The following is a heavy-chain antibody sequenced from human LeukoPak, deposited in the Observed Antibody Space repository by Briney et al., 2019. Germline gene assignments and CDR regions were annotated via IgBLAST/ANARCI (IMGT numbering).Heavy chain of an antibody. CDR1: GFTFSSYA. Sequence: GGSPRLSCAASGFTFSSYAMNWVRQAPGKGLEWVSSISSSSSYIYYADSVKGRFTISRDNAKNSLYLQMNSLRAEDTAVYYCARDWATVTKDYFDYWGQGTLVTVSS. J-gene: IGHJ4*02. D-gene: IGHD4-17*01. V-gene: IGHV3-21*01. CDR2: ISSSSSYI. CDR3: ARDWATVTKDYFDY.